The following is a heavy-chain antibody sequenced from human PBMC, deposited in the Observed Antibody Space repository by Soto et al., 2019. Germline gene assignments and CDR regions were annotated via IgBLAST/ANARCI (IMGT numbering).Heavy chain of an antibody. J-gene: IGHJ4*02. CDR3: ARESEDLTSNFDY. CDR2: ISSTTNYI. Sequence: GGSLRLSCVASGFTFSSYAMYWVRQAPGKGLEWVSSISSTTNYIYYGDSMKGRFTISRDNAKNSLYLEMNSLRAEDTAVYYCARESEDLTSNFDYWGQGTLVTVSS. CDR1: GFTFSSYA. V-gene: IGHV3-21*06.